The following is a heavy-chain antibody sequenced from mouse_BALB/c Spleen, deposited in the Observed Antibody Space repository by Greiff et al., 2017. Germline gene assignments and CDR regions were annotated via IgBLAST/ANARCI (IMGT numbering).Heavy chain of an antibody. Sequence: QVHVKQSGAELVRPGTSVKVSCKASGYAFTNYLIEWVKQRPGQGLEWIGVINPGSGGTNYNEKFKGKATLTADKSSSTAYMQLSSLTSDDSAVYFCASTMVTTFMDYWGQGTSVTVSS. V-gene: IGHV1-54*01. D-gene: IGHD2-1*01. CDR3: ASTMVTTFMDY. CDR2: INPGSGGT. CDR1: GYAFTNYL. J-gene: IGHJ4*01.